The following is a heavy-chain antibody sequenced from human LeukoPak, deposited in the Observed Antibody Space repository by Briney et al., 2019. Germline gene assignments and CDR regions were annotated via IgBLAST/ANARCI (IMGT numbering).Heavy chain of an antibody. Sequence: PGGSLRLSCEASKFTFSNFWMSWVRQAPGKGLEWVSGISGSGGNTYYADSVKGRFTISRDNSKNTLYLQMNSLRAEDMAVYYCVKWRSVLTPPDVWGKGTTVTISS. CDR1: KFTFSNFW. CDR3: VKWRSVLTPPDV. J-gene: IGHJ6*04. D-gene: IGHD2-8*01. CDR2: ISGSGGNT. V-gene: IGHV3-23*01.